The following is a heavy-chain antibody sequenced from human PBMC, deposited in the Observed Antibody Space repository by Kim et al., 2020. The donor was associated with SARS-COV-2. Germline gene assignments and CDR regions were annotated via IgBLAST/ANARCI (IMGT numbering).Heavy chain of an antibody. CDR2: IWYDGSNK. V-gene: IGHV3-33*01. J-gene: IGHJ6*02. CDR1: GFTFSSYG. D-gene: IGHD6-19*01. CDR3: ARDTSVYSSGWYGSYGMDV. Sequence: LSLTCAASGFTFSSYGMHWVRQALGKGLEWVAVIWYDGSNKYYADSVKGRFTISRDNSKNTLYLQMNSLRAEDTAVYYCARDTSVYSSGWYGSYGMDVWGQGTTVTVSS.